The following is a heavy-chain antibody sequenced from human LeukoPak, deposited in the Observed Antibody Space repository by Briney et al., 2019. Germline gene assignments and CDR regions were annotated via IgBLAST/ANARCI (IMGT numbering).Heavy chain of an antibody. CDR1: GFTFDDYA. CDR2: ISWNSGSI. V-gene: IGHV3-9*01. CDR3: ANRMGY. J-gene: IGHJ4*02. D-gene: IGHD2-8*01. Sequence: GGSLRLSCVAFGFTFDDYAMHWVRQAPGKGLEWVSGISWNSGSIGYADSVKGRFTISRDNAKNTLYLQMNSLRAEDTAVYYCANRMGYWGQGTLVTVSS.